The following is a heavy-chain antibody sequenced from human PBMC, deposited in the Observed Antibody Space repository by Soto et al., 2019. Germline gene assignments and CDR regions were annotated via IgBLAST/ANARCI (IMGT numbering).Heavy chain of an antibody. CDR3: AGTHYGDNVDC. Sequence: QVQLVQSGAEVKKPGASVKVSCKASGYTFTSYDINWVRQATGQGLEWMGWMNPNSGNTGYAQKFQGKVTMTRNTFLSTASMELSSLRSENTAVYYCAGTHYGDNVDCWGQGTLVTVSS. CDR2: MNPNSGNT. CDR1: GYTFTSYD. V-gene: IGHV1-8*01. J-gene: IGHJ4*02. D-gene: IGHD4-17*01.